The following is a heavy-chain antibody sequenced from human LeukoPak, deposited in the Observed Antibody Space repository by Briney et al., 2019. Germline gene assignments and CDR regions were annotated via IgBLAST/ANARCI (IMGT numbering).Heavy chain of an antibody. V-gene: IGHV4-59*05. CDR2: IYSSGST. CDR3: ARRLGSYHSFDY. D-gene: IGHD3-10*01. CDR1: GDSISFYY. Sequence: SETLSLTCTVSGDSISFYYWTWIRQPAGKGLQWIGRIYSSGSTYYNPSLKSRVTISVDTSRNQFSLKLSSVTAADTAVYYCARRLGSYHSFDYWGQGTLVTVSS. J-gene: IGHJ4*02.